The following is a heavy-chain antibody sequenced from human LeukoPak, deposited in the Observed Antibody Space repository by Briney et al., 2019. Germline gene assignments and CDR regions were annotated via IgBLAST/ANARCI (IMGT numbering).Heavy chain of an antibody. V-gene: IGHV3-69-1*01. J-gene: IGHJ4*02. Sequence: GGSLRLSCAASGFTFSDYYMNWVRQAPGKGLEWVSSISSSSYIYYADSVKGRFTISRDNAKNSLYLQMNSLRVEDTAVYYCARGSSSWYYLDYWGQGTLVTVSS. D-gene: IGHD6-13*01. CDR2: ISSSSYI. CDR3: ARGSSSWYYLDY. CDR1: GFTFSDYY.